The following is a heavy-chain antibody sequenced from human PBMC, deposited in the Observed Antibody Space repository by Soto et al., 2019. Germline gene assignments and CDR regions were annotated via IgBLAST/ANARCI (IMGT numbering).Heavy chain of an antibody. D-gene: IGHD3-10*01. J-gene: IGHJ3*02. CDR2: ISWNSGSI. Sequence: GGSLRLSCAASGFTFDDYAMHWVRQAPGKGLEWVSGISWNSGSIGYADSVKGRFTISRDNAKNSLYLQMNSLRAEDTALYYCAKAGLLWFGELLAAFDIWGQGIIVTVS. V-gene: IGHV3-9*01. CDR1: GFTFDDYA. CDR3: AKAGLLWFGELLAAFDI.